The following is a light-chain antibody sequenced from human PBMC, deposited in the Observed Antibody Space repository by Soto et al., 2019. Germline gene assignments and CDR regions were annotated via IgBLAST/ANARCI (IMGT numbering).Light chain of an antibody. V-gene: IGKV4-1*01. J-gene: IGKJ2*01. CDR3: QQYYSTPFT. Sequence: DVVMTQFPDFLAVSLGERATINCRSSQSLLYSFNDKGFLAWYQQKAGQPPKLLIYWASNRESGIPDRFSGNGSETDFTLTISSLQAEDAAVYYCQQYYSTPFTFGQGTKLEIK. CDR2: WAS. CDR1: QSLLYSFNDKGF.